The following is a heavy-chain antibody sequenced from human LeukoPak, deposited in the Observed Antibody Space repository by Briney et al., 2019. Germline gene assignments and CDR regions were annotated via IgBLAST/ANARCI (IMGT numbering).Heavy chain of an antibody. J-gene: IGHJ3*02. Sequence: SESLSLTRTVAGAFISSYYWSWVRQPPGKGLEWIGYIYYSGSTNYNPSRKSGVTISVDTSKSQFSLQLTSVTAADTAVYYCARRQQRGAFDIWGQGTMVTVSS. CDR1: GAFISSYY. D-gene: IGHD6-13*01. CDR3: ARRQQRGAFDI. V-gene: IGHV4-59*13. CDR2: IYYSGST.